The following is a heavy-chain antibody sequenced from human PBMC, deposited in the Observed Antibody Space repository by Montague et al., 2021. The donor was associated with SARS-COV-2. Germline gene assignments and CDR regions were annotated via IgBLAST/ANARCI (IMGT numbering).Heavy chain of an antibody. Sequence: SETLSLTCTVSGASITTYYWSWIRQPPGKGLEWIGYIYYSGSTYYTPSLKSRVSFSVDASKNEFSLRLTSVSAADTAVYYCARGGGDYGGNPFDHWGQGTLVTVSS. D-gene: IGHD4-23*01. CDR1: GASITTYY. J-gene: IGHJ4*02. CDR2: IYYSGST. CDR3: ARGGGDYGGNPFDH. V-gene: IGHV4-59*01.